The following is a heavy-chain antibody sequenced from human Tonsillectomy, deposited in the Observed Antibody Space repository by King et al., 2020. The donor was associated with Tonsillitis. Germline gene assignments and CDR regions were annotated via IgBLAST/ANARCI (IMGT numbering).Heavy chain of an antibody. D-gene: IGHD6-6*01. CDR2: ISDSGGST. J-gene: IGHJ6*03. V-gene: IGHV3-23*04. Sequence: VQLVESGGGLVHPGGSLRLSCAASGFTFSSYGMSWVRQAPGKGLEWVSGISDSGGSTYYADSGKGRFTISRDNSKNTLYVQMNRLRAEDTAVYYCAKASKAPRNNYYYYYDMDVWGKGTTVTVS. CDR1: GFTFSSYG. CDR3: AKASKAPRNNYYYYYDMDV.